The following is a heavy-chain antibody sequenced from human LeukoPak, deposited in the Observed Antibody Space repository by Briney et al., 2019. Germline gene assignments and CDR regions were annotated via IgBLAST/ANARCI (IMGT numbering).Heavy chain of an antibody. D-gene: IGHD6-19*01. CDR3: ARRIAVAGPIDY. V-gene: IGHV4-59*08. CDR1: GGSISSYY. J-gene: IGHJ4*02. CDR2: IYYSGST. Sequence: IPSETLSLTCTVSGGSISSYYWSWIRQPPGKGLEWIGYIYYSGSTNYNPSLKSRVTISVDTSKNQFSLNLSSVTAADTAVYCCARRIAVAGPIDYWGQGTLVTVSS.